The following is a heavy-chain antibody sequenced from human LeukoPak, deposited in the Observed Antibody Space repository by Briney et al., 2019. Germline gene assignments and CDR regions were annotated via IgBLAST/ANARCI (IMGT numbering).Heavy chain of an antibody. D-gene: IGHD4-17*01. CDR1: GGSISSSSYY. Sequence: SETLSLTCTVSGGSISSSSYYWGWIRQPPGKGLEWIGSIYYSGSTHYNPSLKSRVTISVDTSKNQFSLKLSSVTAADTAVYYCARHGMATVSNTLDYWGQGTLVTVSS. V-gene: IGHV4-39*01. CDR3: ARHGMATVSNTLDY. J-gene: IGHJ4*02. CDR2: IYYSGST.